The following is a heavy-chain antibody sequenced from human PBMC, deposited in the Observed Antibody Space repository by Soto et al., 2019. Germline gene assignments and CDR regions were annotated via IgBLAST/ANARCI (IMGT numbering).Heavy chain of an antibody. Sequence: GASVKVSCKASGGTFSSYTASWVRQAPGQGLEWMGRIIPILGIANYAQKFQGRVTITADKSTSTAYMELSSLRSEDTAVYYCARDLQSDYYMDVCGKGTTVTVSS. V-gene: IGHV1-69*04. J-gene: IGHJ6*03. CDR3: ARDLQSDYYMDV. CDR2: IIPILGIA. CDR1: GGTFSSYT.